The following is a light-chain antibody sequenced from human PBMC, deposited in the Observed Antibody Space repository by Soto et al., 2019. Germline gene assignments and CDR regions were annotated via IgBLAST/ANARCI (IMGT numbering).Light chain of an antibody. V-gene: IGKV3-20*01. CDR3: HQYGSSPPYT. CDR2: GSS. Sequence: EIVLTQSPGTLSLSPGERATHSCRASQSVSNNYIAWFQQKPGQAPRLLIFGSSDRATGIPDRFSGSESGTDFTLTISRLEPEEIAVYYCHQYGSSPPYTFGQGTYLEIK. J-gene: IGKJ2*01. CDR1: QSVSNNY.